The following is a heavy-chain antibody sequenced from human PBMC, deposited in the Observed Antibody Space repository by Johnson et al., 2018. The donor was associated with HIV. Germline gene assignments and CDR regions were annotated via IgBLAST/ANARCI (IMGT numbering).Heavy chain of an antibody. CDR2: ISFDGSDK. D-gene: IGHD3-10*01. Sequence: AASGFTFTSYAMHLVRQAPGKGLEWVTIISFDGSDKYYADSVKGRFTISGDNSKSTLYLQMNSLRAEDSAVYYCARIGLPYYYGSGSYSHDAFDVWGQGTMVTVSS. CDR1: GFTFTSYA. CDR3: ARIGLPYYYGSGSYSHDAFDV. V-gene: IGHV3-30*04. J-gene: IGHJ3*01.